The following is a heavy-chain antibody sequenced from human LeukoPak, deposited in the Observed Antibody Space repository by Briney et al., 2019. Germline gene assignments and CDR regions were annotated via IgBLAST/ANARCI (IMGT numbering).Heavy chain of an antibody. J-gene: IGHJ6*03. CDR3: ARHRILVAAAPAPYYYYMDV. CDR1: GGSFSGYS. V-gene: IGHV4-34*01. Sequence: SETLPLTCAVYGGSFSGYSWNWIRQPPVKGLEWIGEINHSGGTNYNPSLKSRVTISVDTSKNQFSLKLSSVTAADTAVYYCARHRILVAAAPAPYYYYMDVWGKGTTVTVSS. CDR2: INHSGGT. D-gene: IGHD6-13*01.